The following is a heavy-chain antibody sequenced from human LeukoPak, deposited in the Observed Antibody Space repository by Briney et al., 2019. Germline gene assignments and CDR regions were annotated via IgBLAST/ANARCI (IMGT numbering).Heavy chain of an antibody. J-gene: IGHJ4*02. CDR3: AIGGNSGYDFLIGAIDY. V-gene: IGHV1-2*02. CDR1: GYTFTGYY. D-gene: IGHD5-12*01. Sequence: ASVKVSCKASGYTFTGYYMDWVRQAPGQGLEWMGWINPNSGGTNYAQKFQGRVTMTRDTSISTAYMELSRLRSDDTAVYYCAIGGNSGYDFLIGAIDYWGQGTLVTVSS. CDR2: INPNSGGT.